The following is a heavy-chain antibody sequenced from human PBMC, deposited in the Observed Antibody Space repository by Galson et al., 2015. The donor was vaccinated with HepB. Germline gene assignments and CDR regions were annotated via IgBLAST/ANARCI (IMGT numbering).Heavy chain of an antibody. Sequence: SGFTFTGYAMNWVRQPPGRGLEWISSISSGGSYIYYADSVKGRFTISRDNARNSLFLQLNSLRAEDTAVYYCTRGFPYYNNELNDYWGQGTLVTVSS. V-gene: IGHV3-21*01. D-gene: IGHD3-22*01. CDR3: TRGFPYYNNELNDY. J-gene: IGHJ4*02. CDR1: GFTFTGYA. CDR2: ISSGGSYI.